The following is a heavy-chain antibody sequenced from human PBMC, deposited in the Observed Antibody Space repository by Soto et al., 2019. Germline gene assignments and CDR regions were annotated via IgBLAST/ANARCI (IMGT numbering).Heavy chain of an antibody. V-gene: IGHV3-23*01. Sequence: GGSLRLSCAASGFNFNTFAMSWIRQAPGKGLEWVSHISSSGGSRDYADSVRGRFTISRDNSKNVLFLQMNSLRADDTATYYCAKDPDSPWPANWVDPWGKGTLVTVSS. CDR3: AKDPDSPWPANWVDP. D-gene: IGHD2-15*01. CDR2: ISSSGGSR. CDR1: GFNFNTFA. J-gene: IGHJ5*02.